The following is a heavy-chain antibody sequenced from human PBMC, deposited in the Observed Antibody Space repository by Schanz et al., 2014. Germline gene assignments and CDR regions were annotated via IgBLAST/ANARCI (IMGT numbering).Heavy chain of an antibody. CDR3: ARAAIVGAYDAFDI. CDR2: ITSGSAK. CDR1: GFTFRDYQ. J-gene: IGHJ3*02. V-gene: IGHV3-11*04. Sequence: QVQLVESGGGLVKPGGSLRLSCTASGFTFRDYQMTWLRQAPGKGLEWVSYITSGSAKFYADSVKGRFTISRDNAKNTLYLQMNSLRAEDTAVYYCARAAIVGAYDAFDIWGQGTMVTVSS. D-gene: IGHD1-26*01.